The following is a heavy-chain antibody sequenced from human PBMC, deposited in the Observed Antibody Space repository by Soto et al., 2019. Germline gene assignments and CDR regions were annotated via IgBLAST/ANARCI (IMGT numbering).Heavy chain of an antibody. Sequence: QVQLVQSGAEVKKPGSSVKVSCKASGGTFSSYAISWVRQAPGQGLEWMGGIIPIFGTANYAQKFQGRVTITADESTRTSYSELSSLRSEDTAVYYCARDESNCSGGSCYPDYYYGMDVWGQGTTVTVSS. D-gene: IGHD2-15*01. J-gene: IGHJ6*02. CDR2: IIPIFGTA. V-gene: IGHV1-69*01. CDR3: ARDESNCSGGSCYPDYYYGMDV. CDR1: GGTFSSYA.